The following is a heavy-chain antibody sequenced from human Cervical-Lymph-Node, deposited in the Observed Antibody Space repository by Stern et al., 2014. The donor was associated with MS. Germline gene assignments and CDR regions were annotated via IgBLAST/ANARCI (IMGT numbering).Heavy chain of an antibody. CDR1: GFSLNNPTMG. CDR3: ARTSYYSDSGTWVGWFDP. V-gene: IGHV2-26*01. Sequence: ESGPVLVKPTETLTLTCTVSGFSLNNPTMGVSWIRQPPRKALEWLAHIFLNDEKSYSTSLKSRLTISKDISKSQVVLTMSNMDPVDTATYSCARTSYYSDSGTWVGWFDPWGQGTLVTVSS. D-gene: IGHD3-10*01. J-gene: IGHJ5*02. CDR2: IFLNDEK.